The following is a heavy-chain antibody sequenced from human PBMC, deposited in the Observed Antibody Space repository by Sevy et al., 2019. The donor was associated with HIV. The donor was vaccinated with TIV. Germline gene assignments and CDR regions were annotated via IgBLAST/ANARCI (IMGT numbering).Heavy chain of an antibody. D-gene: IGHD1-26*01. J-gene: IGHJ4*02. Sequence: GGSLRLSCSASGFPFSSFAMHWVRQAPGKGLEWVVLIWYDGSQKYFAHSLKGRLTISRDNSKNTLFLQMNSLRAEDTAVYYCARPILGVTTSTYFDSWGQGTLVTVSS. CDR3: ARPILGVTTSTYFDS. V-gene: IGHV3-33*01. CDR2: IWYDGSQK. CDR1: GFPFSSFA.